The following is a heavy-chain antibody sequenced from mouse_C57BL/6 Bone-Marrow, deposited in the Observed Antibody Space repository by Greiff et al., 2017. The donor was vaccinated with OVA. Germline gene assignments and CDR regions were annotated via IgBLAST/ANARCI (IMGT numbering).Heavy chain of an antibody. Sequence: QVQLQQPGAELVKPGASVKLSCKASGYTFTSYWMQWVKQRPGQGLEWIGEIDPSDSYTNYKQKFKGKATLTVDTSSSTAYMQVSSLTSVDSAVYYCAWVGYYAMDYWGQGTSVTVSS. J-gene: IGHJ4*01. CDR3: AWVGYYAMDY. CDR2: IDPSDSYT. V-gene: IGHV1-50*01. CDR1: GYTFTSYW. D-gene: IGHD1-1*02.